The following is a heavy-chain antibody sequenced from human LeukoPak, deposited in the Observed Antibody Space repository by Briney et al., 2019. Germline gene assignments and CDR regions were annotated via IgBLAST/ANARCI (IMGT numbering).Heavy chain of an antibody. Sequence: PSETLSLTCTVSGGSISSYYWSWIRQPPGKGLEWIGYIYYSGSTNYNPSPKSRVTISVDTSKNQFSLKLSSVTAADTAVYYCAREPYYYDSSGYYGSDAFDIWGQGTMVTVSS. V-gene: IGHV4-59*12. D-gene: IGHD3-22*01. CDR3: AREPYYYDSSGYYGSDAFDI. J-gene: IGHJ3*02. CDR1: GGSISSYY. CDR2: IYYSGST.